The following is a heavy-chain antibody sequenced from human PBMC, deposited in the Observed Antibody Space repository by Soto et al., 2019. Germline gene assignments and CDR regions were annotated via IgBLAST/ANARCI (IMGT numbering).Heavy chain of an antibody. CDR3: AEDWQVVAATPVFDP. Sequence: GGSLRLSCAASGFTFSSYGMHWVRQAPGKGLEWVAVISYDGSNKYYADSVKGRFTISRDNSKNTLYLQMNSLRAEDTAVYYCAEDWQVVAATPVFDPWGQGALVTVSS. CDR1: GFTFSSYG. D-gene: IGHD2-15*01. CDR2: ISYDGSNK. J-gene: IGHJ5*02. V-gene: IGHV3-30*18.